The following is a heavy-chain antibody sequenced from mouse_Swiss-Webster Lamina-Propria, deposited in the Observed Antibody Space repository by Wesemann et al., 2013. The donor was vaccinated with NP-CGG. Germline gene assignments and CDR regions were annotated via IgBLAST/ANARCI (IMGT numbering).Heavy chain of an antibody. D-gene: IGHD1-1*01. CDR2: INPSNGRT. V-gene: IGHV1S81*02. CDR1: GYTFTSYW. J-gene: IGHJ3*01. CDR3: AYYAY. Sequence: QVQLQQPGAELVKPGASVKLSCKASGYTFTSYWMHWVKQRPGQGLEWIGEINPSNGRTNYNEKFKSKATLTVDKSSSTAYMQLSSLTSEDSAVYYCAYYAYWGQGTLVTVSA.